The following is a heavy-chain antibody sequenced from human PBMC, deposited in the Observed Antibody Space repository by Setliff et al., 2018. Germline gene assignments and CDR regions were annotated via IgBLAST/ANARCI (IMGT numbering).Heavy chain of an antibody. CDR1: GGTFSSYA. D-gene: IGHD5-18*01. CDR2: IIPIFGTA. V-gene: IGHV1-69*05. Sequence: SVKVSCKASGGTFSSYAISWVRQAPGQGLEWMGGIIPIFGTANYAQKFQGRVTITRDTSASTAYMELSSLRSEDTAVYYCARDSYTAMVADAFDIWGQGTMVTVSS. J-gene: IGHJ3*02. CDR3: ARDSYTAMVADAFDI.